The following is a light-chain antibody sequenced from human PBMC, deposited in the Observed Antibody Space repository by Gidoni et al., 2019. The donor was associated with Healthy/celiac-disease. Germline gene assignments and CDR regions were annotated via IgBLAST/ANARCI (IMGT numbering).Light chain of an antibody. V-gene: IGLV9-49*01. CDR3: GADHGSGSNPWV. J-gene: IGLJ3*02. CDR1: SGYSNYK. Sequence: QPVLTQPPSASASLGASVTPTCTLSSGYSNYKVDWYQQRPGKGPRFVMRVGTGGIVGSKGDGIPDRFSVLGSGLNRYLTIKNIQEEDESDYHCGADHGSGSNPWVFGGGTKLTVL. CDR2: VGTGGIVG.